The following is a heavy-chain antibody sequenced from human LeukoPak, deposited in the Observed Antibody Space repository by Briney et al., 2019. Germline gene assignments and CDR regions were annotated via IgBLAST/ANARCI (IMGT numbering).Heavy chain of an antibody. D-gene: IGHD2-15*01. CDR3: ARDNSYCSGGRCFATYSFDY. V-gene: IGHV1-2*02. CDR2: INPKTGGT. Sequence: GASVKVSCKASGYIFTGYYMHWVRQAPGQGLEWMGWINPKTGGTHNAQKFQGRVTMTRDTSISTVYMELSRLRSDDTAVFYCARDNSYCSGGRCFATYSFDYWGQGTRVTVSS. CDR1: GYIFTGYY. J-gene: IGHJ4*02.